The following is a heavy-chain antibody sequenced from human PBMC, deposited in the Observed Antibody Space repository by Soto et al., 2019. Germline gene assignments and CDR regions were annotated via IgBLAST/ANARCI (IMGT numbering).Heavy chain of an antibody. CDR2: ISSSSSYI. V-gene: IGHV3-21*01. Sequence: GGSLRLSCAASGFTFSSYSMNWVRQAPGKGLEWVSSISSSSSYIYYADSVKGRFTISRDNAKNSLYLQMNSLRAEDTAVYYCARGAIRYYYYGMDVWGQGTTVTFSS. D-gene: IGHD5-12*01. CDR3: ARGAIRYYYYGMDV. CDR1: GFTFSSYS. J-gene: IGHJ6*02.